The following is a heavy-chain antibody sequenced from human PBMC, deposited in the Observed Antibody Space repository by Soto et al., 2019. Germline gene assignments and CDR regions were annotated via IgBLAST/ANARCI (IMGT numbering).Heavy chain of an antibody. J-gene: IGHJ6*02. CDR3: ARGSTSLYYYYGMDV. CDR2: IYHSGST. CDR1: GGSISSGGYS. V-gene: IGHV4-30-2*01. D-gene: IGHD2-2*01. Sequence: QLQLQESGSGLVKPSQTLSLTCAVSGGSISSGGYSWSWIRQPPGKGLEWIGYIYHSGSTYYNPSLKSRVTISVDRSKNQFSLKLSSVTAADMAVYYCARGSTSLYYYYGMDVWGQGTTVTVSS.